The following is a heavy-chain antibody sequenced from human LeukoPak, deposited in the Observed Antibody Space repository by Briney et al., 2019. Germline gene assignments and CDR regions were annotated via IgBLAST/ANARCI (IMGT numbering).Heavy chain of an antibody. CDR1: GFTFSDSW. D-gene: IGHD3-16*01. CDR2: MNQDGSAK. J-gene: IGHJ6*02. CDR3: ATYTHWVAGDV. Sequence: GGSLRLSCAASGFTFSDSWMSWVRQAPGKGLECVANMNQDGSAKDYVDPVKGRFTISRDNARNSLYLQMSSLRAEDTAVYYCATYTHWVAGDVWGQGTTVTVSS. V-gene: IGHV3-7*01.